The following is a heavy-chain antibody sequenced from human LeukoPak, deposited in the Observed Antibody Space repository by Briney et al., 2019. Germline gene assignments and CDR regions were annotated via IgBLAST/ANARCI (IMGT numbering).Heavy chain of an antibody. V-gene: IGHV4-38-2*02. CDR3: ARGGLYYDFWSGYQRYYYYYYMDV. Sequence: SETLSLTCTVSGYSISSGYYWSWIRQPPGKGLEWIGEINHSGSTNYNPSLKSRVTISVDTSKNQFSLKLSSVTAADTAVYYCARGGLYYDFWSGYQRYYYYYYMDVWGKGTTVTVSS. J-gene: IGHJ6*03. CDR2: INHSGST. D-gene: IGHD3-3*01. CDR1: GYSISSGYY.